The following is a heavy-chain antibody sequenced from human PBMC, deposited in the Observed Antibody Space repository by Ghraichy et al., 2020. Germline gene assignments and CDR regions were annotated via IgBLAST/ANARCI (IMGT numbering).Heavy chain of an antibody. D-gene: IGHD5-18*01. V-gene: IGHV4-39*01. CDR3: ATPSEEGGYLYYFDY. CDR2: IYYSGST. CDR1: GGSISSSSYY. J-gene: IGHJ4*02. Sequence: SETLSLTCTVSGGSISSSSYYWGWICQPPGKGLEWIGSIYYSGSTYYNPSLKSRVTISVDTSKNQFSLKLSSVTAADTAVYYCATPSEEGGYLYYFDYWGQGTLVTVSS.